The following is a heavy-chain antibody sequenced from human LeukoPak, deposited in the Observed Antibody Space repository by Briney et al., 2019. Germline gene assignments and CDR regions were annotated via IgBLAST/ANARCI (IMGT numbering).Heavy chain of an antibody. CDR2: ISGSGGST. J-gene: IGHJ4*02. D-gene: IGHD3-16*02. Sequence: PGGSLRLSCAASGFTFSSYAMSWVRQAPAKGLEGVSAISGSGGSTYYADSVKGRFTISRDNSKNTLYLQMNSLRAEDIAVYYCAKPDPIIVTYFDYWGQGTLVTVSS. CDR1: GFTFSSYA. CDR3: AKPDPIIVTYFDY. V-gene: IGHV3-23*01.